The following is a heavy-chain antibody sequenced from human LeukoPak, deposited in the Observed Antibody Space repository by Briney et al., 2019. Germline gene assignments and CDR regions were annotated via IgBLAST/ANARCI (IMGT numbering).Heavy chain of an antibody. D-gene: IGHD6-6*01. V-gene: IGHV1-2*02. CDR1: GYTFTGYY. Sequence: GASVKVSCKASGYTFTGYYTHWVRQAPGQGLEWMGWINPNSGGTNYAQKFQGRVTMTRDTSISTAYMELSRLRSDDTAVYYCARVPRGYSSSHPDYWGQGTLVTVSS. J-gene: IGHJ4*02. CDR3: ARVPRGYSSSHPDY. CDR2: INPNSGGT.